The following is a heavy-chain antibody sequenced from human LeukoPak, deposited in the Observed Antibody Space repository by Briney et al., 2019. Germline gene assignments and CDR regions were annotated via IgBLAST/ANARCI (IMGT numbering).Heavy chain of an antibody. CDR1: GYTFTGYY. Sequence: ASVKVSCKASGYTFTGYYMHRVRQAPGQGLEWMGWINPNSGGTNYAQKFQGRVTMTRDTSISTAYMELSRLRSDDTAVYYCARGRSWELLVFDYWGQGTLVTVSS. CDR3: ARGRSWELLVFDY. CDR2: INPNSGGT. V-gene: IGHV1-2*02. D-gene: IGHD1-26*01. J-gene: IGHJ4*02.